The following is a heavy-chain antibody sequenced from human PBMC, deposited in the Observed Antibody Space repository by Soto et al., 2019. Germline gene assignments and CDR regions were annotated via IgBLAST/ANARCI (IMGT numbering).Heavy chain of an antibody. J-gene: IGHJ5*02. CDR3: ATSVTP. CDR2: SYYSGST. D-gene: IGHD3-10*01. V-gene: IGHV4-31*03. CDR1: GGPISSGGYY. Sequence: QVQLQEAGPGLVKPSQTLSLTCTVSGGPISSGGYYWCWIRQHPGKGLEWIRYSYYSGSTYYNPSHKTRFTKSVDESKNQSSLKLSSVTAADKAAYCCATSVTPWGQGTLVTVSS.